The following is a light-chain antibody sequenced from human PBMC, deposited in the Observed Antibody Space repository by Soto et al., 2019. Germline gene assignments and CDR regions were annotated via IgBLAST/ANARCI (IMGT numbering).Light chain of an antibody. V-gene: IGLV2-8*01. CDR3: SSYTSINTLV. CDR2: EVS. CDR1: SSDVGGYNF. J-gene: IGLJ1*01. Sequence: QSVLTQPPSASGSPGQSVTISCTGTSSDVGGYNFVSWFQQHPGKAPKLMIYEVSKRPSGVPDRFSGSKSGNTASLTVSGLQAEDEADYYCSSYTSINTLVFGIGTKLTVL.